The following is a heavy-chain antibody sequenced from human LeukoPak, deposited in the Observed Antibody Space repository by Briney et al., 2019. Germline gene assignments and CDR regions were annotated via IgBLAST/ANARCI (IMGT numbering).Heavy chain of an antibody. Sequence: SETLSLTCTVSGGSISSYYWSWLRQPPGKGLEWIGYIYHSGSTNYNPSLKSRVTISVDTSKNQFSLKLSYVTAADTAVYYCTKYSTSSRSYYFDYWGQGTLVTVSS. CDR1: GGSISSYY. J-gene: IGHJ4*02. V-gene: IGHV4-59*01. CDR3: TKYSTSSRSYYFDY. D-gene: IGHD6-6*01. CDR2: IYHSGST.